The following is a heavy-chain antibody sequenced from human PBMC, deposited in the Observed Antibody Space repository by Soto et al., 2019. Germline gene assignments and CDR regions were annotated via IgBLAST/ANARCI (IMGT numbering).Heavy chain of an antibody. Sequence: ASVKVSCKASGGTFSSYAISWVRQAPGQGLEWMGGIIPIFGTANYAQKFQGRVTITADESTSTAYMELSSLRSEDTAVYYCASGTYYYDSSGYPSHGLDWFDPWGQGTLVTVSS. D-gene: IGHD3-22*01. J-gene: IGHJ5*02. CDR1: GGTFSSYA. CDR2: IIPIFGTA. CDR3: ASGTYYYDSSGYPSHGLDWFDP. V-gene: IGHV1-69*13.